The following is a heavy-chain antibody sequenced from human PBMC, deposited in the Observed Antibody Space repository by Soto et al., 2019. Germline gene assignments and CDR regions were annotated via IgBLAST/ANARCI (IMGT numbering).Heavy chain of an antibody. J-gene: IGHJ3*01. CDR1: GGSVSGDENY. CDR2: ISYSGTT. V-gene: IGHV4-61*08. D-gene: IGHD3-16*01. Sequence: QVQLQESGPGLVKPSETLSLTCSVSGGSVSGDENYWSWIRQSPGQGLEWIGFISYSGTTIYNPSLQSRLTISVDRSKNQFSLRLSSVTASDTALYYCATSPRFAFDFWGQGTTVIVSS. CDR3: ATSPRFAFDF.